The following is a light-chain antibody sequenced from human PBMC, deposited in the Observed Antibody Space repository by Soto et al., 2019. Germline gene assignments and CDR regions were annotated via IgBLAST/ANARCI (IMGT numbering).Light chain of an antibody. CDR2: EAS. CDR1: QSVNNH. Sequence: EIVLTQSPATVSLSPGERATLSCRASQSVNNHLAWYQQKPGQAPRLLIYEASNRATGIPARFSGSGSGTDFTLTISSLEPEDFAVYYCQHDNNSPCLLTFGGVTKVEIK. V-gene: IGKV3-11*01. J-gene: IGKJ4*01. CDR3: QHDNNSPCLLT.